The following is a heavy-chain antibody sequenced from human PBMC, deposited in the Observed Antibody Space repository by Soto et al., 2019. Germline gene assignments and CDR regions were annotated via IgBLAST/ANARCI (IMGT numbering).Heavy chain of an antibody. J-gene: IGHJ3*02. D-gene: IGHD1-7*01. V-gene: IGHV3-21*01. Sequence: PRLSCAASGFTFSSYTMHWVRQAPGKGLEWVSSITIKSNYIYYADSVKGRFTISRDNAKNSLYLQMTSLRAEDTDVYYCAREELRPFDIWGQGTMVTVSS. CDR1: GFTFSSYT. CDR3: AREELRPFDI. CDR2: ITIKSNYI.